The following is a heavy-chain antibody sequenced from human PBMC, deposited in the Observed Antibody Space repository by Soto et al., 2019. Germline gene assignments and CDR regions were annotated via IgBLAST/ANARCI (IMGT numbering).Heavy chain of an antibody. CDR1: GFTFSSYG. Sequence: QVQLVESGGGVVQPGRSLRLSCAASGFTFSSYGMHWVRQAPGKGLEWVAVISYDGSNKYYADSVKGRFTISRDNSKNTLNLQMNSLRAEDTAVYYCAKFVVPAALDYWGQGTLVTVSS. CDR3: AKFVVPAALDY. V-gene: IGHV3-30*18. CDR2: ISYDGSNK. J-gene: IGHJ4*02. D-gene: IGHD2-2*01.